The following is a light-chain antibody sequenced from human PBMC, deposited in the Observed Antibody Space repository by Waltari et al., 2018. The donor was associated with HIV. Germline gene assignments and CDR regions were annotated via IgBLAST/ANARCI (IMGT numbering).Light chain of an antibody. CDR3: CSYGGTHSSPSV. CDR2: DVT. Sequence: QSALTQPRSVSGSPGLSVTISCTGTSSDVGEYNYVYWYQRLPGKAPKLIIYDVTKRPSGVPDRFSGSKSGNTASLSISGLQADDEADYYCCSYGGTHSSPSVFGGGTRLTVL. CDR1: SSDVGEYNY. J-gene: IGLJ3*02. V-gene: IGLV2-11*01.